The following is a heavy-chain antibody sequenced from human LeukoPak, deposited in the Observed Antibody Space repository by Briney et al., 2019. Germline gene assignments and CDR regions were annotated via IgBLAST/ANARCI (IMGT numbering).Heavy chain of an antibody. CDR2: LSSNGGST. CDR3: ARLSMVRGDIRDY. J-gene: IGHJ4*02. V-gene: IGHV3-64*01. D-gene: IGHD3-10*01. CDR1: GFTFSSYA. Sequence: GGSLTLSCAASGFTFSSYAMHWVRQSPGQGLEYVSALSSNGGSTYYAKSVKGRFTISRDNSKNTLYLQMGSLRAEDMAVYYCARLSMVRGDIRDYWGQGTLVTVSS.